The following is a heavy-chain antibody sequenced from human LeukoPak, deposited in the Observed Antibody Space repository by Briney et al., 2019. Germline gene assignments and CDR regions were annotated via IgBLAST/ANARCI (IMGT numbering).Heavy chain of an antibody. CDR2: IYSDGRT. Sequence: PGGSLRLSCAASGFIVSNNYMFWVRQAPGKGLEWVSAIYSDGRTYYADSVRGRFTISRDISKSTLYLQMSSLRDEDTAVYFCSRVGYTYKTRALWGQGTLVTVSS. V-gene: IGHV3-66*01. CDR1: GFIVSNNY. CDR3: SRVGYTYKTRAL. D-gene: IGHD5-18*01. J-gene: IGHJ4*02.